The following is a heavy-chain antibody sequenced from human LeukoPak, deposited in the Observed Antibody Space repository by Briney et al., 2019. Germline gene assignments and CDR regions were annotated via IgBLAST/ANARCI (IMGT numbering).Heavy chain of an antibody. CDR1: GGSISSGDYY. D-gene: IGHD4-17*01. CDR2: IYYSGST. V-gene: IGHV4-30-4*01. Sequence: PSQTLSLTCTVSGGSISSGDYYWSWIRQPPWKGLEWIGYIYYSGSTYYNPSLKSRVTISVDTSKNQFSLKLSSVTAADTAVYYCARDSHRHHGDLDYWGQGTLVTVSS. J-gene: IGHJ4*02. CDR3: ARDSHRHHGDLDY.